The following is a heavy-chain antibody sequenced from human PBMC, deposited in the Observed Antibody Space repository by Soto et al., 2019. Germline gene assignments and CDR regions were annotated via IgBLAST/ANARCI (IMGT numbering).Heavy chain of an antibody. Sequence: GASGKVSCKASGVTSRNYVVSWVRQAPGQGLEWMGGITPILGTTNYARQFQGRVTISADESMSTAYMELSSLRSEDTAVYYCAREGALRAYRYFDLWGRGTLVTVSS. V-gene: IGHV1-69*13. D-gene: IGHD3-16*01. CDR2: ITPILGTT. CDR3: AREGALRAYRYFDL. J-gene: IGHJ2*01. CDR1: GVTSRNYV.